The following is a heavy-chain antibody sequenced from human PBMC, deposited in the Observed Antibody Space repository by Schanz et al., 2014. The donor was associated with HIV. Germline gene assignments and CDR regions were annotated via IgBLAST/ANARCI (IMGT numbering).Heavy chain of an antibody. J-gene: IGHJ6*02. V-gene: IGHV1-2*02. D-gene: IGHD3-16*01. CDR1: GYTFTDYF. Sequence: QVQLVQSGAAVKKPGASVKVSCKASGYTFTDYFVHWGRQAPGQGLEWMGWINPNEGDTKFAQKFRGRVTMTRDTSISTAYMELSGLTSDDTAVYYCARGLKDYYYALDVWGQGTTVIVSS. CDR2: INPNEGDT. CDR3: ARGLKDYYYALDV.